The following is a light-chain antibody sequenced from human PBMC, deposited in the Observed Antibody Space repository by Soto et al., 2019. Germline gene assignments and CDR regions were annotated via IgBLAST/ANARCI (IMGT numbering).Light chain of an antibody. J-gene: IGKJ5*01. CDR2: KAS. V-gene: IGKV1-5*03. CDR1: QSISSW. Sequence: DIQMTQSPSTLSASVGDRVTITCRASQSISSWLAWYQQKPGKAPKLLIYKASSLESGVPSRFSGSGSGTESTLTISSMQPDDFATYYFQQYNSYPITFGQGTRLEIK. CDR3: QQYNSYPIT.